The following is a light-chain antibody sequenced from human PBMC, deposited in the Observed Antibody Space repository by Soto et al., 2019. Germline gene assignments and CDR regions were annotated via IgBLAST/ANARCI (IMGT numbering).Light chain of an antibody. CDR2: AAS. J-gene: IGKJ4*01. V-gene: IGKV1-17*01. CDR1: QGISTY. CDR3: QQFNSYPLT. Sequence: DIQMTQSPSSLSASVGDRVTITCRASQGISTYLNWYQQKPGKAPKLLIYAASSLQSDVPSRFSGSGSGTDFTLTISSLQPEDFATYYCQQFNSYPLTFGGGTKVDIK.